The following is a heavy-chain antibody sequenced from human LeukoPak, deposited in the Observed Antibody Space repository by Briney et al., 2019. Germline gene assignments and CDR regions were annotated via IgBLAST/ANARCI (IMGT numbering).Heavy chain of an antibody. D-gene: IGHD7-27*01. J-gene: IGHJ4*02. Sequence: SGPALVKPTQTLTLTCTFSGFSLCTSGMSVSWIRQPPGKALEWLARIDWDDDKFYSTSLKTRLTISKDTSKNQVVLTVTNMDPVDTATFYCARTLANWGLYFDYWGQGTLVTVSS. CDR1: GFSLCTSGMS. V-gene: IGHV2-70*17. CDR3: ARTLANWGLYFDY. CDR2: IDWDDDK.